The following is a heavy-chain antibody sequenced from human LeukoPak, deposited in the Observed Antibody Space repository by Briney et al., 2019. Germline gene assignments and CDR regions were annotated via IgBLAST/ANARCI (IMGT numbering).Heavy chain of an antibody. CDR3: ARHPGKVTNDWYFDL. D-gene: IGHD4-23*01. CDR1: GYTFTGYY. V-gene: IGHV1-2*02. CDR2: INPSSGGT. J-gene: IGHJ2*01. Sequence: ASVKVSCKASGYTFTGYYMHWVRQAPGQGLEWMGWINPSSGGTDYAQKFQGGVTMTRDTSITTAYMELSRLSSDDTAVYYCARHPGKVTNDWYFDLWGRGTLVTVSS.